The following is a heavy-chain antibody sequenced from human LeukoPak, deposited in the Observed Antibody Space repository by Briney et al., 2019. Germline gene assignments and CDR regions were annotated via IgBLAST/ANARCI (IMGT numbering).Heavy chain of an antibody. CDR3: ARGSTATADAFDI. V-gene: IGHV3-21*01. Sequence: GGSLRLSCAASGFTLSSYSMNWVRQAPGKGLEWVSSISSSSSYIYYADSVKGRFTISRDNAKNSLYLQMNSLRAEDTAVYYCARGSTATADAFDIWGQGTMVTVSS. J-gene: IGHJ3*02. D-gene: IGHD2-15*01. CDR2: ISSSSSYI. CDR1: GFTLSSYS.